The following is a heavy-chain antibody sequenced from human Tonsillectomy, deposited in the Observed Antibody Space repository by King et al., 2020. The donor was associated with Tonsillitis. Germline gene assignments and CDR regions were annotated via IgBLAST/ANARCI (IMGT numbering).Heavy chain of an antibody. CDR1: GGSISSISYY. Sequence: LQLQESGPGLVKPSETLSLTCTVSGGSISSISYYWGWIRQPPGKGLEWIGSIYYSGSTYYNPSLKSRVTISVDTSKNQFSLKLSSVTAADTAVYFCARQEVPAAIEAFDTWGQGTMVTVSS. D-gene: IGHD2-2*01. CDR3: ARQEVPAAIEAFDT. V-gene: IGHV4-39*01. CDR2: IYYSGST. J-gene: IGHJ3*02.